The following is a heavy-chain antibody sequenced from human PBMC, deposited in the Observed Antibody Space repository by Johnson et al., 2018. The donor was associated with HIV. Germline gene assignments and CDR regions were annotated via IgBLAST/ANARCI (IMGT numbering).Heavy chain of an antibody. V-gene: IGHV3-30*04. D-gene: IGHD2-15*01. CDR3: ATSQIALPPVVFDI. J-gene: IGHJ3*02. CDR1: GFTFSSYA. Sequence: QVQLVESGGGVVQPGRSLRLSCAASGFTFSSYAMHWVRQAPGKGLEWVAVISYDGSNKYYADSVKGRFTISRDNSKNTLYLQMNSRRAEDTAVYYRATSQIALPPVVFDIWGQGTMVTVSS. CDR2: ISYDGSNK.